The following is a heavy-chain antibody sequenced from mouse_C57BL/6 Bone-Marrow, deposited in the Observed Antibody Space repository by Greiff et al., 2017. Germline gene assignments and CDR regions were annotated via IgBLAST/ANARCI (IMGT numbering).Heavy chain of an antibody. CDR2: IYPRSGNT. V-gene: IGHV1-81*01. J-gene: IGHJ2*01. D-gene: IGHD2-1*01. CDR3: ARWGNPYYFDY. CDR1: GYTFTSYG. Sequence: QVQLQQSGAELARPGASVKLSCKASGYTFTSYGISWVKQRTGQGLEWIGEIYPRSGNTYYNEKFKGKDTLTADKSSSTAYMELRSLTSEDSAVYFCARWGNPYYFDYWGQGTTLTVSS.